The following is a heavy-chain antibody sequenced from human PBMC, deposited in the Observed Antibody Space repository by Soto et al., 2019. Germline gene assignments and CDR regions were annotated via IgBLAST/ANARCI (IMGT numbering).Heavy chain of an antibody. CDR3: AKGSRMWTPDY. CDR2: IAPGNGNA. Sequence: XSVKVSCKASGYTFTDSAIHWVRQAPGQSLEWLGWIAPGNGNAKYSQNFQGRVSITRDTSATTAYMELSSLRSEDTAVYYCAKGSRMWTPDYWGQGTLVTVSS. V-gene: IGHV1-3*01. CDR1: GYTFTDSA. J-gene: IGHJ4*02. D-gene: IGHD2-21*01.